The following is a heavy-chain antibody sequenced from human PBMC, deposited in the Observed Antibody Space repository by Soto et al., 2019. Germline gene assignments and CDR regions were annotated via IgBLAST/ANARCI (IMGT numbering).Heavy chain of an antibody. CDR3: AKDRGLELRLPLDV. J-gene: IGHJ6*02. D-gene: IGHD1-7*01. CDR2: ISGSGGST. CDR1: GFTFSSYA. Sequence: EVQLLESGGGLVQPGGSLRLSCAASGFTFSSYAMSWVRQAPGKGLEWVSAISGSGGSTYYADSVKGRFTISRDNSKNTLYLQMNSLRAEDTALYYCAKDRGLELRLPLDVWGQGTTVTVSS. V-gene: IGHV3-23*01.